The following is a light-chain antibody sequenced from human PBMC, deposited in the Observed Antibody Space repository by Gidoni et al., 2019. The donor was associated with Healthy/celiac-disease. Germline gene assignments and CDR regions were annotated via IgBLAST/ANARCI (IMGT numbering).Light chain of an antibody. CDR2: AAS. Sequence: DIQMTQSPSSLSASVGDRVTITCRASQSISSYLNWYQQKPGKAPKLLIYAASSLRSGVPSGFSSSGSGTKFTLTISSLQPEDFATYYCQQSYSTPFTFGHXTKVDIK. CDR3: QQSYSTPFT. J-gene: IGKJ3*01. V-gene: IGKV1-39*01. CDR1: QSISSY.